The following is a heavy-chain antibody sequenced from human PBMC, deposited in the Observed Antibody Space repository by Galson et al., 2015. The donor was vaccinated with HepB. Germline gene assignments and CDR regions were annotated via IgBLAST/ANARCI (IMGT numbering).Heavy chain of an antibody. V-gene: IGHV3-30*04. CDR2: ISYDGSDK. CDR3: ARARDGYNWFDP. CDR1: GFTFSSYA. D-gene: IGHD5-24*01. J-gene: IGHJ5*02. Sequence: SLRLSCAAFGFTFSSYAMHWVRQAPGKGLEWVAVISYDGSDKYYADSVKGRFTISRDNSKNTLYLQMNSLRAEDTAVYYCARARDGYNWFDPWGQGSLVTVSS.